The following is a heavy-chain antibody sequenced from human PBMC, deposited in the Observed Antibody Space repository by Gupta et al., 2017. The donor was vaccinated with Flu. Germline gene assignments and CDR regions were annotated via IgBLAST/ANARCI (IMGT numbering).Heavy chain of an antibody. CDR3: ARGYCSSTSCYPYYFDY. CDR2: ISGSGGST. V-gene: IGHV3-23*01. D-gene: IGHD2-2*01. Sequence: GKGLEWVSAISGSGGSTYYADSVKGRFTISRDNSKNTLYLQMNSLGAEDTAVYYCARGYCSSTSCYPYYFDYWGQGTLVTVSS. J-gene: IGHJ4*02.